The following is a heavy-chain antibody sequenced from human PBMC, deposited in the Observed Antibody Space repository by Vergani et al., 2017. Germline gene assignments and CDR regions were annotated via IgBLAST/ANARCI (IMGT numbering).Heavy chain of an antibody. CDR1: GFTFSSYG. D-gene: IGHD2-2*02. J-gene: IGHJ6*02. CDR3: AAPAGPCSSTSCYTGYYYYGMDV. Sequence: QVQLVESGGGVVQPGRSLRLSCAASGFTFSSYGMHWVRQAPGKGLEWVAVISYDGSNKYYADSVKGRFTISRDNSKNTLYLQMNSLRAEDTAVYYCAAPAGPCSSTSCYTGYYYYGMDVWGQGTTVTVSS. V-gene: IGHV3-30*03. CDR2: ISYDGSNK.